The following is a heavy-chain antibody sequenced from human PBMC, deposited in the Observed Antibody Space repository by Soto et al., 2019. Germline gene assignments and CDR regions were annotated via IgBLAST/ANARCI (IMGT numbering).Heavy chain of an antibody. V-gene: IGHV3-30*18. D-gene: IGHD3-10*01. CDR2: ISYDGSNK. CDR1: GFTFSSYG. J-gene: IGHJ6*02. CDR3: AKDSVRGVILHYYYSGMDV. Sequence: GGSLRLSCAASGFTFSSYGMHWVRQAPGKGLEWVAVISYDGSNKYYADSVKGRFTISRDNSKNTLYLQMNSLRAEDTAVYYCAKDSVRGVILHYYYSGMDVWGQGTTVTVSS.